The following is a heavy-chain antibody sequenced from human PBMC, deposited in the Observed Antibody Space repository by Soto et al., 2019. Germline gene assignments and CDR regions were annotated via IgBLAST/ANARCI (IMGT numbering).Heavy chain of an antibody. CDR2: ISSSDSYT. J-gene: IGHJ4*02. CDR1: VFTFSDYY. D-gene: IGHD5-18*01. CDR3: ARYIYGYVDY. V-gene: IGHV3-11*06. Sequence: GSLRLSCAASVFTFSDYYMSWIRQAPGKGLEWVSYISSSDSYTDYADSVKGRFTISRDNAKNSLYLQMNSLRAEDTALYYCARYIYGYVDYWGQGTLVIVSS.